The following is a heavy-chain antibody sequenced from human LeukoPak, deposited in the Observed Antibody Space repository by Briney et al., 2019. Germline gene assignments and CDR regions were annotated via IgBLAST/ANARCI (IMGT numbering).Heavy chain of an antibody. CDR3: ASLGQQVVVPYYFDL. CDR1: GHTFTELP. J-gene: IGHJ4*02. CDR2: FDPEDRRT. V-gene: IGHV1-24*01. Sequence: EASVKVSCRVFGHTFTELPMHWVRQAPGKGLEWMGGFDPEDRRTVYAQNFLGRVTMTEDSSTDTAYMELSSLRSDDSAFYYCASLGQQVVVPYYFDLWGQGTLVTVSS. D-gene: IGHD6-13*01.